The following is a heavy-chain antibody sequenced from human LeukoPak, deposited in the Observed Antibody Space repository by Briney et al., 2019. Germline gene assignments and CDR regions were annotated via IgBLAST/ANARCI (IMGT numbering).Heavy chain of an antibody. CDR3: AREGSYCVGGDCYSFDF. V-gene: IGHV1-2*02. Sequence: ASPKVSCKACGCSCISNYMQWIRPAPGVGPEWIGWMHPANGNTRYAGKFQDRVTMTRDTSINTAYMDLGSLRSDDTAVYYCAREGSYCVGGDCYSFDFWGQGTLITVSS. CDR1: GCSCISNY. CDR2: MHPANGNT. D-gene: IGHD2-15*01. J-gene: IGHJ4*02.